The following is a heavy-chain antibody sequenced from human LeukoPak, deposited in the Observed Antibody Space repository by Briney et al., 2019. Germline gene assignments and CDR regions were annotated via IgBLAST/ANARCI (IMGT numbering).Heavy chain of an antibody. CDR1: GFTFSSYA. D-gene: IGHD1-1*01. V-gene: IGHV3-23*01. J-gene: IGHJ4*02. Sequence: GGSLRLSCAASGFTFSSYAMSWVRQAPGKGLEWVSAISGSGGSTYYADSVKGRFTISRDNSKDTLYLQMNSLRAEDTAVYYCARAVQIYKKDYWGQGTLVTVSS. CDR3: ARAVQIYKKDY. CDR2: ISGSGGST.